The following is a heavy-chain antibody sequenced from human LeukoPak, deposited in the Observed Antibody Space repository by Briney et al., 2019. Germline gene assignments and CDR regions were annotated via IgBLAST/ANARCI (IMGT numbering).Heavy chain of an antibody. D-gene: IGHD3-10*02. CDR3: ACSGSYYTSIDYFDY. CDR2: FDPEDGET. CDR1: GYTLTELS. V-gene: IGHV1-24*01. Sequence: ASVKVSCKVSGYTLTELSMHWVRQAPGKGLEWMGGFDPEDGETIYAQKFQGRVTMTEDTSTDTAYMELSSLRSEDTAVYYCACSGSYYTSIDYFDYWGQGTLVTVSS. J-gene: IGHJ4*02.